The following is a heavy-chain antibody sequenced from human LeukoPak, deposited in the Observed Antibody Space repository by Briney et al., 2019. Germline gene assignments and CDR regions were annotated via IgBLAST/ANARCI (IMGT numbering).Heavy chain of an antibody. CDR2: ISYDGSNK. V-gene: IGHV3-30-3*01. CDR3: ARGSYPILFYSSPADY. CDR1: GFTFSSYA. Sequence: PGGSLRLSCAASGFTFSSYAMHWVRQAPGKGLEWVAVISYDGSNKYYADSVKGRFTISRDNSKNTLYLQMNSLRAEDTAVYCCARGSYPILFYSSPADYWGQGTLVTVSS. J-gene: IGHJ4*02. D-gene: IGHD6-13*01.